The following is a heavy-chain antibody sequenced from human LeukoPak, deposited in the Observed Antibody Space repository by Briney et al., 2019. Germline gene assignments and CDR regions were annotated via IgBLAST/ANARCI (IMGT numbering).Heavy chain of an antibody. CDR1: NGFDSYY. J-gene: IGHJ4*02. Sequence: NTSETLSLTCAVYNGFDSYYMTIVRQPPGKGLEWVGEITYRGGGNYNPSLKGRATISINVSQRQFSLSLRSVTAADTATYYCGVYGGDWRFDFWGQGTPITVSS. CDR3: GVYGGDWRFDF. CDR2: ITYRGGG. V-gene: IGHV4-34*01. D-gene: IGHD2-21*02.